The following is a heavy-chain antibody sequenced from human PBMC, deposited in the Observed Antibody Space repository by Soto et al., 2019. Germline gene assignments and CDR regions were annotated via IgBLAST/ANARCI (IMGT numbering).Heavy chain of an antibody. CDR3: ASAPANWDFDY. CDR2: ISAYNGNT. CDR1: GFTFTTYG. J-gene: IGHJ4*02. V-gene: IGHV1-18*01. Sequence: ASGKVSCKASGFTFTTYGISWVRQAPGQGLEWMGWISAYNGNTKYAQKSQGRVTMTTAPSPSTASMELGRLRPDDTAVYYCASAPANWDFDYWGQGTLVTVSS. D-gene: IGHD7-27*01.